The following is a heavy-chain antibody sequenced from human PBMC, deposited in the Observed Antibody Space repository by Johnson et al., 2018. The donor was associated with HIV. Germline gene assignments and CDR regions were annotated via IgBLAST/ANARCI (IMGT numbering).Heavy chain of an antibody. J-gene: IGHJ3*02. CDR2: IYSGGST. CDR1: GFTFDDYG. D-gene: IGHD3-16*01. Sequence: VQLVESGGGVVRPGGSLRLSCAASGFTFDDYGMSWVRQAPGKGLEWVSIIYSGGSTYYADSVKGRVTISRDNSKNTLYLRMNSLRAEDTAVYYCARGRGPRGAFDIWGQGTMVTVSS. V-gene: IGHV3-66*02. CDR3: ARGRGPRGAFDI.